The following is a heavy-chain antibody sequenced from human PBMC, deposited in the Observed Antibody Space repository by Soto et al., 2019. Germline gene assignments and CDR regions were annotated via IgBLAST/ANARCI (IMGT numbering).Heavy chain of an antibody. Sequence: PGGSLRLSCPASGFTFSSYSMNWVRQAPGKGLERVSSISSSSSYIYYADSVKGRFTISRDNAKNSLYLQMNSLRAEDTAVYYCARPRVVAAANYYGMDVWGPGTTFRVSS. D-gene: IGHD2-2*01. CDR3: ARPRVVAAANYYGMDV. J-gene: IGHJ6*02. V-gene: IGHV3-21*01. CDR1: GFTFSSYS. CDR2: ISSSSSYI.